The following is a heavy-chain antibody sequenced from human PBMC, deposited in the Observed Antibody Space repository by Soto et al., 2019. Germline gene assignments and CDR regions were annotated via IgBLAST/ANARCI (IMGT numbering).Heavy chain of an antibody. CDR1: GFSLSTSGMC. CDR3: SRILGIAAARVFDY. D-gene: IGHD6-13*01. CDR2: IDWDDDK. J-gene: IGHJ4*02. Sequence: SGPTLVNPTQTLTLTCTFSGFSLSTSGMCVSWIRQPPGKALEWLALIDWDDDKYYSTSLKTRLTISKDTSKNQVVLKMTNMDPVDTATYYCSRILGIAAARVFDYWGQGTLVTVSS. V-gene: IGHV2-70*01.